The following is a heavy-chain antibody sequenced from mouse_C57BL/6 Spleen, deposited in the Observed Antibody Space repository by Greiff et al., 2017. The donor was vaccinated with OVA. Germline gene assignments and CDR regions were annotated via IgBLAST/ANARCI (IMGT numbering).Heavy chain of an antibody. D-gene: IGHD2-4*01. CDR2: FHPYNDDT. V-gene: IGHV1-47*01. CDR1: GYTFTTYP. Sequence: QVQLQQSGAELVKPGASVKMSCKASGYTFTTYPIEWMKQNHGKSLEWIGNFHPYNDDTKYNEKFKGKATLTVEKSSSTVYLELSRLTSDDSAVYYCATIYYDYDESYAMDYWGQGTSVTVSS. J-gene: IGHJ4*01. CDR3: ATIYYDYDESYAMDY.